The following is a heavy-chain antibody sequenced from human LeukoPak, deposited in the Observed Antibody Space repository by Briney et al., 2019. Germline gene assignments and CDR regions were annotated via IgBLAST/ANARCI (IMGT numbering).Heavy chain of an antibody. Sequence: PCTSLRLSCVASGFPFDDYVIHWFRQAPGKGLQGVSAINWNNDHYGFADSVKGRFTISRDNAKNSLYLEMNSLRPDDSALYYCGKASTPSYNYIDVWGKGTTVIVSS. J-gene: IGHJ6*03. V-gene: IGHV3-9*01. CDR3: GKASTPSYNYIDV. CDR1: GFPFDDYV. D-gene: IGHD2-15*01. CDR2: INWNNDHY.